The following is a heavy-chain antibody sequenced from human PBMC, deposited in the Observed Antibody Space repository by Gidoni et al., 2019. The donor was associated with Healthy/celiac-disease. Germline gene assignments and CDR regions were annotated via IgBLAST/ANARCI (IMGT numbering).Heavy chain of an antibody. J-gene: IGHJ4*02. D-gene: IGHD2-15*01. Sequence: EVQLVESGGGLVKPGGSLRLSCAASGFTFSRYSMNWVRQAPGKGLEWVSSISSSSSYIYYADSVKGRFTISRDNAKNSLYLQMNSLRAEDTAVYYCARGGPGGDYGDYWGQGTLVTVSS. CDR2: ISSSSSYI. V-gene: IGHV3-21*01. CDR1: GFTFSRYS. CDR3: ARGGPGGDYGDY.